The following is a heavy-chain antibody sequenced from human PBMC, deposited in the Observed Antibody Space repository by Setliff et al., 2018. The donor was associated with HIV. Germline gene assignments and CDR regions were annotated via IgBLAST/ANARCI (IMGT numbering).Heavy chain of an antibody. J-gene: IGHJ5*02. V-gene: IGHV5-51*01. D-gene: IGHD1-1*01. CDR1: GYSFTNYW. Sequence: GESLKISCKGSGYSFTNYWIGWVRQMPGKGLEWMGIIYPGDSDTRYSPSFQGQVTISVDTSITTVYLQWSSLKASDSAMYYCVRRTWSDVRMDPWGQGTLVTVSS. CDR2: IYPGDSDT. CDR3: VRRTWSDVRMDP.